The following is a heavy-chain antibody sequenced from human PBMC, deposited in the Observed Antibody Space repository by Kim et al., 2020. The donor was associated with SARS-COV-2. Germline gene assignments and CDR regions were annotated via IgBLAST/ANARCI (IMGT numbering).Heavy chain of an antibody. Sequence: GYAQKCQGRVTMTRNTSISTAYMELSSLRSEDTAVYYCARWAGRWQWWFDPWGQGTLVTVSS. D-gene: IGHD4-17*01. CDR3: ARWAGRWQWWFDP. J-gene: IGHJ5*02. V-gene: IGHV1-8*01.